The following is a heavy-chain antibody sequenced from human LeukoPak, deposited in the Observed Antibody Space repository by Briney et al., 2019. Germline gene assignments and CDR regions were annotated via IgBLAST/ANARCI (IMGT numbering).Heavy chain of an antibody. J-gene: IGHJ3*02. V-gene: IGHV3-20*01. CDR3: ARVAPLAAAGTVPGDDAFDI. CDR1: GFTFDDYG. D-gene: IGHD6-13*01. CDR2: INWNGGST. Sequence: SGGSLRLSCAASGFTFDDYGMSWVRRAPGGGVEWVSGINWNGGSTGYADSVKCRFTISRDNAKNSLYLQMTRLRAEDTALYHCARVAPLAAAGTVPGDDAFDIWGQGTMVTVSS.